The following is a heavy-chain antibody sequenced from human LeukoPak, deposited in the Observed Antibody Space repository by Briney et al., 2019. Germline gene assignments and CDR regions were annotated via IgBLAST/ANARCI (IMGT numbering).Heavy chain of an antibody. CDR2: ISSSSSTI. Sequence: GGSLRLSCAASGFTFSSYSMNWVRQAPGKGLEWVSYISSSSSTIYYADSVKGRFTISRDNAKNSLYLQMNSLRAEDTAVYYCAKDTGGGNSDYFDYWGQGTLVTVSS. CDR1: GFTFSSYS. J-gene: IGHJ4*02. D-gene: IGHD2-8*02. V-gene: IGHV3-48*01. CDR3: AKDTGGGNSDYFDY.